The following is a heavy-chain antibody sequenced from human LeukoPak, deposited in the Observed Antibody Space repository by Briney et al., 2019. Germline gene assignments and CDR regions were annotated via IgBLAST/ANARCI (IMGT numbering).Heavy chain of an antibody. CDR2: ISSSSSYI. D-gene: IGHD4-17*01. J-gene: IGHJ4*02. Sequence: GGSLPLSCAASGFTFSSYGMNWVRQAPGKGLEWVSPISSSSSYIYYADSVKGRFTISRDNAKTSLYLEMKSLRAEDTAAYFCARDRDYGTFDYWGQGTLVTVSS. CDR3: ARDRDYGTFDY. CDR1: GFTFSSYG. V-gene: IGHV3-21*01.